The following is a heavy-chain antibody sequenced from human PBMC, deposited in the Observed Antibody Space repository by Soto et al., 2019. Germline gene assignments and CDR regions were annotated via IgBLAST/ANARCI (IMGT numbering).Heavy chain of an antibody. Sequence: SVKVCCKAPGYSFTSLGISGVRQAPGQGLEWMGWVSAYNGNTKYAQNVQGRVTMTTDRSTTTAYLELRSLRSDDTAVYYCARAGGTQLFDYWGQGTLVT. V-gene: IGHV1-18*04. J-gene: IGHJ4*02. CDR1: GYSFTSLG. CDR3: ARAGGTQLFDY. CDR2: VSAYNGNT. D-gene: IGHD1-1*01.